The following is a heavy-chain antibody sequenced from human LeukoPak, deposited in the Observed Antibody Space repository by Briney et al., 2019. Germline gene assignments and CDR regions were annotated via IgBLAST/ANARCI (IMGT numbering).Heavy chain of an antibody. Sequence: SETLALTRTVSGGSISSYHWSWIRQPPGKGLEGIWYIYYSGSTNYNPSLKSRVTISVDTSKNQFSLKLSPVTAADTAVYYCARDIYGSGHGWFDVWGQGTLVTVSS. CDR3: ARDIYGSGHGWFDV. V-gene: IGHV4-59*01. CDR1: GGSISSYH. CDR2: IYYSGST. D-gene: IGHD3-10*01. J-gene: IGHJ5*02.